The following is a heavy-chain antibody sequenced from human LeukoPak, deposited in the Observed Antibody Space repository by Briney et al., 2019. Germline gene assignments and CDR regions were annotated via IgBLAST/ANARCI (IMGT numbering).Heavy chain of an antibody. D-gene: IGHD2-2*01. Sequence: ASVKVSCKASGYTFTSYGISWVRQAPGQGLEWMGWMNPNSGNTGYAQKFQGRVTMTRNTSLSTAYMELSSLRSEDTAEYYCARSHCSSTSCYGDFDYWGQGTLVTVSS. CDR2: MNPNSGNT. V-gene: IGHV1-8*02. J-gene: IGHJ4*02. CDR3: ARSHCSSTSCYGDFDY. CDR1: GYTFTSYG.